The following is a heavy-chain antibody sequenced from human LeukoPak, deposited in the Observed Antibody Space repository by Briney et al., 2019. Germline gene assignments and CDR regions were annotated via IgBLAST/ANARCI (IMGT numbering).Heavy chain of an antibody. J-gene: IGHJ3*02. D-gene: IGHD6-19*01. Sequence: GGSLRLSCAASGFSVSSNYMSWVRQAPGKGLEWVSVIYSGGGTYYADSVKGRFTISSANSKNTLYLQMNSLRAEDTAVYYCARGYSSGKGNAFDTWGQGTMVTVSS. V-gene: IGHV3-53*01. CDR3: ARGYSSGKGNAFDT. CDR1: GFSVSSNY. CDR2: IYSGGGT.